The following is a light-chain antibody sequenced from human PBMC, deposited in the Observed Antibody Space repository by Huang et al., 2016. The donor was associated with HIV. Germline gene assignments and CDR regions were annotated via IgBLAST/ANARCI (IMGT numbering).Light chain of an antibody. CDR1: QSVENS. Sequence: EIVLTQSPATLSLSPGDRATLSCRASQSVENSLAWYQQKPGQPPRLLMYDASLRATGIPARFSCSGSGTDFTLTISSLGPDDFAVYYCQQRSKWPPGYTFGQGTKLEIK. V-gene: IGKV3-11*01. CDR2: DAS. J-gene: IGKJ2*01. CDR3: QQRSKWPPGYT.